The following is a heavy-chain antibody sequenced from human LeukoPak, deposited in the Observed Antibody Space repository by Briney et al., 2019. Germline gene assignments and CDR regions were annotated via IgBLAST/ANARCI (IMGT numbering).Heavy chain of an antibody. V-gene: IGHV3-30*04. D-gene: IGHD2-2*01. CDR3: AKDRAEGDIVVAD. J-gene: IGHJ4*02. CDR2: MLNNGSNK. CDR1: GFTLKSYH. Sequence: PGKSLRLSCVASGFTLKSYHMHWVRQAPGKGLEWVAIMLNNGSNKYNTDSVKGRFTISRDTSKNTLYLQMNNLSAEDTAVYYCAKDRAEGDIVVADWGQGTLVTVSS.